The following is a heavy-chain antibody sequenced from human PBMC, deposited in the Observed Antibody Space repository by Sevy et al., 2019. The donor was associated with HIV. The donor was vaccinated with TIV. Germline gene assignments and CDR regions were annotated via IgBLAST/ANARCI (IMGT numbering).Heavy chain of an antibody. V-gene: IGHV3-30*18. J-gene: IGHJ4*02. CDR1: GFTFSSYG. CDR3: AKDWEFGYYDSSGYYGGIDY. CDR2: ISYDGSNK. Sequence: GGSLRLSCAASGFTFSSYGMHWVRQAPGKGLEWVAVISYDGSNKYYAHSVKGRFTISRDNSKNTLYLQMNSLRAEDTAVYYCAKDWEFGYYDSSGYYGGIDYWGQGTLVTVSS. D-gene: IGHD3-22*01.